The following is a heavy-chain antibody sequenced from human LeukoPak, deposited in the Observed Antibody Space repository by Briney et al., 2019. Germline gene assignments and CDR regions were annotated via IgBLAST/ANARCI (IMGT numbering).Heavy chain of an antibody. Sequence: GGSLRLPCAASGFTFSSYSMNWVRQAPGKGLEWVSSISSSSSYIYYADSVKGRFTISRDNAKNSLYLQMNSLRAEDTAVYYCARDLAPVLRYFDWLGGGFDYWGQGTLVTVSS. D-gene: IGHD3-9*01. CDR1: GFTFSSYS. J-gene: IGHJ4*02. CDR3: ARDLAPVLRYFDWLGGGFDY. V-gene: IGHV3-21*01. CDR2: ISSSSSYI.